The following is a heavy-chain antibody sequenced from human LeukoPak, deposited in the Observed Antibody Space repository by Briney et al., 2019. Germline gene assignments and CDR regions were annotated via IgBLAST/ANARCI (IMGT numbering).Heavy chain of an antibody. J-gene: IGHJ4*02. Sequence: SETLSLTCTVSDDSISSGSYYWSWIRQSAGKGLEWVGRIYISGSTSYNPALKSRVTISVDTSKNQFSLKLSSVTAADTAVYYCARDSPLYDSSGYYAKYYFDYWGQGTLVTVSS. D-gene: IGHD3-22*01. V-gene: IGHV4-61*02. CDR2: IYISGST. CDR3: ARDSPLYDSSGYYAKYYFDY. CDR1: DDSISSGSYY.